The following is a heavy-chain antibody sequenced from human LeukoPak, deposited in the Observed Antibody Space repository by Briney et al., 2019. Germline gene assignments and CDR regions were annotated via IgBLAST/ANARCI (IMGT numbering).Heavy chain of an antibody. CDR3: AKAPADWFDY. Sequence: GRSLRLSCAASGFTFDDYAMHWVRQAPGKGLEWVSGISWNSGSIGYADSVKGRFTISRDNAKNSLYLQMNSLRAEDTALYYCAKAPADWFDYWGQGTLVTVPS. CDR1: GFTFDDYA. D-gene: IGHD3-9*01. CDR2: ISWNSGSI. J-gene: IGHJ4*02. V-gene: IGHV3-9*01.